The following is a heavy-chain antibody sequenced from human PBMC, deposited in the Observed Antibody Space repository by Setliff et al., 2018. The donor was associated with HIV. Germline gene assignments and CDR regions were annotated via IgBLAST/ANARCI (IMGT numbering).Heavy chain of an antibody. CDR2: MYSSGPT. CDR3: ARGTAAAGFKYYFDY. J-gene: IGHJ4*02. CDR1: GGSISSDSYNYY. V-gene: IGHV4-61*09. D-gene: IGHD6-13*01. Sequence: SETLSLTCTVSGGSISSDSYNYYWSWIRQPAGRGLEWIGHMYSSGPTSYNPSLGSRVTISIDTSRKQFSLKLSSVTAADTAVYYCARGTAAAGFKYYFDYWGQGTLVTVSS.